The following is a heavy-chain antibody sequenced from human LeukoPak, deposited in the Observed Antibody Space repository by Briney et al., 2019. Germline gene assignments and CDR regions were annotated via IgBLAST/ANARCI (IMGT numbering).Heavy chain of an antibody. CDR3: TRHTGIAAASFDY. CDR2: IRSKANSYAT. D-gene: IGHD6-13*01. CDR1: GFTFSGAA. V-gene: IGHV3-73*01. J-gene: IGHJ4*02. Sequence: PGGSLRLSCAASGFTFSGAAMHSVPQASGKGLERVGRIRSKANSYATAYAASVKGRFTISRDDSKNTAYLQMNSLKTEDTAVYDCTRHTGIAAASFDYWGQGTLVTVSS.